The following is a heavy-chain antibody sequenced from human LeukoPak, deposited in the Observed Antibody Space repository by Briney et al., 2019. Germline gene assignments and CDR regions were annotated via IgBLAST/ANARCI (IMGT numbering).Heavy chain of an antibody. J-gene: IGHJ6*03. Sequence: PSETLSPTCAVSGGSIGSTNWWSWVRQPPGMGLEWIGEIDRTGSTNYNASLRSRVTISVDKAKNQFSLKVTSLTAADTAVYYCATTEIYTYLDVWGKGTTVIVSS. CDR1: GGSIGSTNW. CDR2: IDRTGST. D-gene: IGHD3-16*01. V-gene: IGHV4-4*02. CDR3: ATTEIYTYLDV.